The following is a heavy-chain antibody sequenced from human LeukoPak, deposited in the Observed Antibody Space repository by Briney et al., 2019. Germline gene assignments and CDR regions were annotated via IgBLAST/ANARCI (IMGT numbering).Heavy chain of an antibody. D-gene: IGHD6-13*01. CDR3: ARGNIAAAGTKVAFDI. V-gene: IGHV3-21*01. Sequence: GGSLRLSCAASGFTFSSYSMNWVRQAPGKGLEWVSAISSGSSYIYYADSVKGRLTISRDNAKNSLYLKMNSLGAEDTAVYYCARGNIAAAGTKVAFDIWGQGTMVTVSS. J-gene: IGHJ3*02. CDR2: ISSGSSYI. CDR1: GFTFSSYS.